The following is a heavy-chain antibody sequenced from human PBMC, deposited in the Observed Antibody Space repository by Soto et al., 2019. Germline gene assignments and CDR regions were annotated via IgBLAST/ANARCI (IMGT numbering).Heavy chain of an antibody. J-gene: IGHJ4*02. CDR2: INAGNGNT. D-gene: IGHD3-10*01. CDR1: GYTFSNYL. V-gene: IGHV1-3*01. CDR3: ASSSYGSGNFC. Sequence: QVQLVQSGAEVKKPGASVKVSCKASGYTFSNYLLHWVRQAPGQRLEWMGWINAGNGNTKYSQKFQGRVTLTRDTSARTAYMELSGLRSEDTAVYYCASSSYGSGNFCWGQGNLVTVSS.